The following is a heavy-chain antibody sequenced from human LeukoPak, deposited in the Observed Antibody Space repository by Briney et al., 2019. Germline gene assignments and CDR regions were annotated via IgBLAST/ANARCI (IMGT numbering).Heavy chain of an antibody. CDR2: IYYSGST. Sequence: PSETLSLTCTVSGGSISSSSYYWGWIRQPPGKGLEWIGSIYYSGSTYYNPSLKSRVTISVDTSKNQFSLKLSSVTAADTAVYYCARGRIPYDYWGQGTLVTVSS. D-gene: IGHD2-21*01. CDR3: ARGRIPYDY. V-gene: IGHV4-39*07. J-gene: IGHJ4*02. CDR1: GGSISSSSYY.